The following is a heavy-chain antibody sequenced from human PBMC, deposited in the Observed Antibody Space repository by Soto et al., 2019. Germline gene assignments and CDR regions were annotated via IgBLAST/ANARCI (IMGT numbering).Heavy chain of an antibody. V-gene: IGHV4-59*01. Sequence: SLTYTVSGGSLSSNYWTWIRQSPGKGLEWIGYIYYTGSTKYNPSLKSRVTISLDTSKNQFSLRLTSVTSADTAVYYCARGGSYGDFFDYLGQGAQVTFSS. CDR3: ARGGSYGDFFDY. D-gene: IGHD4-17*01. J-gene: IGHJ4*02. CDR1: GGSLSSNY. CDR2: IYYTGST.